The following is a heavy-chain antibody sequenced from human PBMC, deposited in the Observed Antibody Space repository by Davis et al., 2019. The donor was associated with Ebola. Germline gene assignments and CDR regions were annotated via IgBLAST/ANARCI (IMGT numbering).Heavy chain of an antibody. J-gene: IGHJ4*02. CDR2: VYSTGST. Sequence: PSETLSLTCTVSGGSNTYHWSWIRQVAGKGLEWIGRVYSTGSTNYNPSLRSRVSISVDTSKNQFSLKLTSMTAADTAVYFCATSGINGDFFDFWGQGTLVSVSS. D-gene: IGHD6-19*01. V-gene: IGHV4-4*07. CDR1: GGSNTYH. CDR3: ATSGINGDFFDF.